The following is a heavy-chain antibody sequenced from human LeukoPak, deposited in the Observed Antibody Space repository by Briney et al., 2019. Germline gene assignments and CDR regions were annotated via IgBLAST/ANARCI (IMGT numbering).Heavy chain of an antibody. CDR2: XNXXGRNI. D-gene: IGHD3-9*01. V-gene: IGHV3-74*01. CDR1: GFTFSXXX. CDR3: TRDLMDYDVSTGLHHYYMDV. J-gene: IGHJ6*02. Sequence: XASGFTFSXXXXXWVXXDPRXXXVXXXXXNXXGRNINYADSVRGRFTISRDNAKSTLYLQMNTLRVEDTAVYYCTRDLMDYDVSTGLHHYYMDVWGQGTTVTVSS.